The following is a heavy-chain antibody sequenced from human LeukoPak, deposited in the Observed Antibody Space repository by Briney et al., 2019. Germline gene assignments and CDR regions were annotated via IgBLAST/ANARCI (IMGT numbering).Heavy chain of an antibody. V-gene: IGHV1-18*01. Sequence: GASVKVSCKASGYTFTSYGISWVRQAPGQGLEWMGWISAYNGNTNYAQKLQGRVTITTDTSTSTAYMELRSLRSDDTAVYYCARCLYSYGAAASDYRGQGTLVTVSS. D-gene: IGHD5-18*01. CDR2: ISAYNGNT. CDR1: GYTFTSYG. CDR3: ARCLYSYGAAASDY. J-gene: IGHJ4*02.